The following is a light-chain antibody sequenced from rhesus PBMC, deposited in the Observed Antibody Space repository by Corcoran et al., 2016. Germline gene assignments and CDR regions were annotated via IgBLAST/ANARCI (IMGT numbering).Light chain of an antibody. J-gene: IGLJ1*01. V-gene: IGLV2S9*01. CDR2: DVF. Sequence: QSALTQPPSVSRSLGQSVTLSCTGTTNDIGGYTGVSWYRHHSGTAPTLLIYDVFKRPSGVSDRFSGSKSGNTASLTISGLQAEDETTYYCCSYRSGNIYIFGGGTRLTVL. CDR1: TNDIGGYTG. CDR3: CSYRSGNIYI.